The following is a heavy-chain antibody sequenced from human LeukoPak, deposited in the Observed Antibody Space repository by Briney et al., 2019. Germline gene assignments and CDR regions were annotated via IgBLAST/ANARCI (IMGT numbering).Heavy chain of an antibody. CDR1: GDSIRNYY. CDR3: ARHAADYYYMDV. Sequence: SETLSLTCTVSGDSIRNYYWSWIRQPPGKGLEWIAFIHTSGDTNYNPSLKTQATISVDMSKNQFSLRLGSVTAADTAVYYCARHAADYYYMDVWGQGTTVTVSS. J-gene: IGHJ6*03. V-gene: IGHV4-4*09. D-gene: IGHD6-25*01. CDR2: IHTSGDT.